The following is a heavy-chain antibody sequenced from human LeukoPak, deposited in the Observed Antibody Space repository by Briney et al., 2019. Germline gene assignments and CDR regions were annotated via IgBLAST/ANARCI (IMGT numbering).Heavy chain of an antibody. CDR1: GFTLNTYG. Sequence: GGSLRLSCAASGFTLNTYGMSWVRQAPGKGLELFSSINGSGGSAFYAGSVRARFTLSGNHSQNTLYLEMNSLRAEDSAVYYCAKDPHDTSGYYLDYWGQGTRVTVSS. CDR2: INGSGGSA. CDR3: AKDPHDTSGYYLDY. J-gene: IGHJ4*02. D-gene: IGHD3-22*01. V-gene: IGHV3-23*01.